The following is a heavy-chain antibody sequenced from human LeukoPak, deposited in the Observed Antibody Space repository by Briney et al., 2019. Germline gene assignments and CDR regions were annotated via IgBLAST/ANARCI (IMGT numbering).Heavy chain of an antibody. D-gene: IGHD3-3*01. Sequence: SETLSLTCTVSGGSISSYYWSWIRQPPGKGLEWIGYIYYCGSTNYNPSLKSRVTISVDTSKNQFSLKLSSVTAADTAVYYCARAPKGDFWSGYYAYYYYYMDVWGKGTTVTVSS. J-gene: IGHJ6*03. CDR2: IYYCGST. V-gene: IGHV4-59*01. CDR3: ARAPKGDFWSGYYAYYYYYMDV. CDR1: GGSISSYY.